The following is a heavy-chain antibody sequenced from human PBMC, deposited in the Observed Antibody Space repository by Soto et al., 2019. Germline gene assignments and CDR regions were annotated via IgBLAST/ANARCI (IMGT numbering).Heavy chain of an antibody. CDR3: VRDGKKTLRDWFDP. V-gene: IGHV4-4*07. CDR2: IYATGTT. CDR1: GASISGFY. J-gene: IGHJ5*02. D-gene: IGHD1-1*01. Sequence: SETLSLTCTVSGASISGFYWSWIRKSAGKGLEWIGRIYATGTTDYNPSLKSRVMMSVDTSKKQFSLKLRSVTAADTAVYYCVRDGKKTLRDWFDPWGQGISVTVSS.